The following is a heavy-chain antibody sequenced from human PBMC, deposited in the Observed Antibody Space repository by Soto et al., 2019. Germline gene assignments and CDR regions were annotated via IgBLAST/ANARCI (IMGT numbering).Heavy chain of an antibody. J-gene: IGHJ4*02. CDR1: GYTFTSYA. D-gene: IGHD6-19*01. V-gene: IGHV1-3*01. CDR3: ARAASEQWLVYVPFDY. CDR2: INAGNGNT. Sequence: GASVKVSCKASGYTFTSYAMHWVRQAPGQRLEWMGWINAGNGNTKYSQKFQGRVTITRDTSASTAYMELSSLRSEDTAVYYCARAASEQWLVYVPFDYWGQGTLVTVSS.